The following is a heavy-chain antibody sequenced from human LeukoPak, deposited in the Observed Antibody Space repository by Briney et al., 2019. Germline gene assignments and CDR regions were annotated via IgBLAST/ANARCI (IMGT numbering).Heavy chain of an antibody. D-gene: IGHD5-12*01. CDR3: ARDRGGYDSPFDY. V-gene: IGHV4-4*02. J-gene: IGHJ4*02. Sequence: SGTLSLTCAVSSGSISSSNLWSWVRQTPGKGLEWIGEVYPSGSTNYNPSLKSRVTISVDKSKNQFSLKLSSVTAADTAVYYCARDRGGYDSPFDYWGQGTLVTVSS. CDR1: SGSISSSNL. CDR2: VYPSGST.